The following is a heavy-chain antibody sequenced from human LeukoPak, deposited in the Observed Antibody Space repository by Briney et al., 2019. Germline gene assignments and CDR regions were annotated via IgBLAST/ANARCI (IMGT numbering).Heavy chain of an antibody. CDR1: GFTFSSYE. D-gene: IGHD3-22*01. J-gene: IGHJ4*02. CDR2: ISSSGSTI. Sequence: GGSLRLSCAASGFTFSSYEMNWVRQAPGKGLEWVSYISSSGSTIYYADSVKGRFTISRDNAKNSLYLQMISLRAEDTAVYYCARPLYYYDSSGYYYWGQGTLVTVSS. CDR3: ARPLYYYDSSGYYY. V-gene: IGHV3-48*03.